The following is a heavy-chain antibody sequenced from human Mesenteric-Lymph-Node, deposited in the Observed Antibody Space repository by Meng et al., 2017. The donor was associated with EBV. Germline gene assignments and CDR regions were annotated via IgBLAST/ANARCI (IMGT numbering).Heavy chain of an antibody. CDR3: AREMSIAAAGSPLAY. D-gene: IGHD6-13*01. Sequence: QVQLQQGASGLLKPSETRSLRCAFYGGSFSGYYWSWIRQPPGKGLEWIGEINHSGSTNYTPSLKSRVTISVDTSKNQFSLKLSSVTAADTAVYYCAREMSIAAAGSPLAYWGQGTLVTVSS. CDR2: INHSGST. J-gene: IGHJ4*02. V-gene: IGHV4-34*01. CDR1: GGSFSGYY.